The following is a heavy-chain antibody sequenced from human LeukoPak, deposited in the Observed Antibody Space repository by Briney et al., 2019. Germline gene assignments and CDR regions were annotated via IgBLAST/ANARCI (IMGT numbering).Heavy chain of an antibody. V-gene: IGHV3-30-3*01. J-gene: IGHJ4*02. Sequence: GGSLRLSCAASGFTFSSYAMHWVRQAPGKGLEWVAVISYDGSNKYYADSVKGRFTISRDNSKNTLDLQMNRLMPEDTAVYYCATGNTDDYWGQGTLVTVSS. CDR1: GFTFSSYA. D-gene: IGHD5-18*01. CDR2: ISYDGSNK. CDR3: ATGNTDDY.